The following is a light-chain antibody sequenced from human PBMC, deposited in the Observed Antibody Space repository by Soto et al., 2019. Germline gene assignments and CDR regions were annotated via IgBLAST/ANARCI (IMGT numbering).Light chain of an antibody. Sequence: DIVLTQSPGTLSLSPGERATLSCRASQNVSSSYLAWYQQKPGQAPRLLIYGASSRATGIPDRFSGSGSGTDFTRTISRVEPEDFAVYYCQQYGSSPLTFGPGTKVDIK. CDR3: QQYGSSPLT. CDR2: GAS. V-gene: IGKV3-20*01. J-gene: IGKJ3*01. CDR1: QNVSSSY.